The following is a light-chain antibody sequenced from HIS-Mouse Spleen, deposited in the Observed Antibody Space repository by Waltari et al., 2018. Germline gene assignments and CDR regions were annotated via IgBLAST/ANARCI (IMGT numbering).Light chain of an antibody. J-gene: IGLJ1*01. CDR2: QGS. Sequence: QSALTQPASVSASPGQSITISCPGTSSDVGRYNLFSWYQQHPGKAPKPIMYQGSKRPSGVSNRFSGSKSGNTASLTISGLQAEDEADYYCCSYAGSSTYVFGTGTKVTVL. CDR3: CSYAGSSTYV. V-gene: IGLV2-23*01. CDR1: SSDVGRYNL.